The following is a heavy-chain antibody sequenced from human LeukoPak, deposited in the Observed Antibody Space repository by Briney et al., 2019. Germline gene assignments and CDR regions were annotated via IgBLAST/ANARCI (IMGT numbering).Heavy chain of an antibody. V-gene: IGHV3-30*02. CDR1: GFTFSNYD. J-gene: IGHJ4*02. CDR3: VGGPCESGGTQCRC. CDR2: IRYDGSNK. D-gene: IGHD2-15*01. Sequence: GESLRLSYAATGFTFSNYDMHWVRQAPGKGLEWVAFIRYDGSNKYYADSVKGRFTISRDNSKNTLYLQMNSLRVEDTAVYYCVGGPCESGGTQCRCWAQGTLVTVSS.